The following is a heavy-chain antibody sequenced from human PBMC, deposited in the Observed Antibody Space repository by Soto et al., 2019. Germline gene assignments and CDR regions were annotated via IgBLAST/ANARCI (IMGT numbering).Heavy chain of an antibody. J-gene: IGHJ4*02. D-gene: IGHD2-21*01. V-gene: IGHV3-66*01. Sequence: EVQLVESGGGLVQPGGSLRLSCAASGFTVSSNYMSWVRQAPGKGLEWVSVIYSGGSTYYADSVKGRFTISRDISKNPLYLQRNGLGAEDTAGYYGARSRGEYCGGDCYPFDYGGQGTLVTVSS. CDR2: IYSGGST. CDR1: GFTVSSNY. CDR3: ARSRGEYCGGDCYPFDY.